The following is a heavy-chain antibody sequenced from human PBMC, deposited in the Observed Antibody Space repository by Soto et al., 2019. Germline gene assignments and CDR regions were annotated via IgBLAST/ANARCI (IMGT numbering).Heavy chain of an antibody. CDR2: IYWDDDK. D-gene: IGHD3-3*01. V-gene: IGHV2-5*02. J-gene: IGHJ4*02. CDR3: AHRVLRTVFGLVTTTAIYFDF. Sequence: QITLNESGPTVVRPTETLTLTCRFSGFSLTTSGVGVGWIRQSPGKAPEWLALIYWDDDKRYSASLKSRLTITKDTSKNQVGLTVSDLDPTDTATYYCAHRVLRTVFGLVTTTAIYFDFWGQGTPGAVSS. CDR1: GFSLTTSGVG.